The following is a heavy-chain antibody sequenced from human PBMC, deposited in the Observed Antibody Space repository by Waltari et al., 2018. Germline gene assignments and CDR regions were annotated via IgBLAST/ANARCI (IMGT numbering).Heavy chain of an antibody. CDR1: GGSISSSSYY. Sequence: QLQLQESGPGLVKPSETLSLTCPVSGGSISSSSYYWGWIRQPPGKGLEWIRSIDYSGVTDYTPTLKSRVTIAVDPSKNQLSLKLSSVTAADTAVYYCARSNWGYYFDYWGQGTLVTVSS. J-gene: IGHJ4*02. CDR3: ARSNWGYYFDY. D-gene: IGHD7-27*01. CDR2: IDYSGVT. V-gene: IGHV4-39*01.